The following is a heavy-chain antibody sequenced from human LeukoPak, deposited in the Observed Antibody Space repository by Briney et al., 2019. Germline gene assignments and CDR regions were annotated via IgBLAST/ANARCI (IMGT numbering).Heavy chain of an antibody. CDR2: ISYDGNNK. CDR1: GFTFSSYD. Sequence: GRSLRLSCAVSGFTFSSYDMHWVRQAPRKGLEWVAVISYDGNNKYQADSVKGRFTISRDNSKNTLYLQMNSLRAEDTAVYYCARDSGANRRGSFDYWGQGTLVTVSS. CDR3: ARDSGANRRGSFDY. D-gene: IGHD4/OR15-4a*01. V-gene: IGHV3-30-3*01. J-gene: IGHJ4*02.